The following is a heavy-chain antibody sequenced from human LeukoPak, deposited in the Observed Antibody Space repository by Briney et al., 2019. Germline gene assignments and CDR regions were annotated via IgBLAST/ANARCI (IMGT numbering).Heavy chain of an antibody. J-gene: IGHJ4*02. CDR2: IYHSGST. CDR1: GGSISSGGYS. V-gene: IGHV4-30-2*01. CDR3: ARGYGDYGYYFDY. Sequence: PSETLSLTCAVSGGSISSGGYSWSWIRQPPGKGLEWIGYIYHSGSTYYNPSLKSRVTISVDRSKNQFSLKLSSVTAADTAVYYRARGYGDYGYYFDYWGQGTLVTVSS. D-gene: IGHD4-17*01.